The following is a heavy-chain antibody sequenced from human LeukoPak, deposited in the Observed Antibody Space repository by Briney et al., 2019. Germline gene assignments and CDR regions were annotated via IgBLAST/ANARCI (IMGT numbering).Heavy chain of an antibody. D-gene: IGHD4-17*01. Sequence: GESLRLSCAASGFTFSNYAMYWVRQAPGKGLEWVAVISYDGSNRYYADSVKGRFTISRDNSKNTLYLQMNSLRVEDTAVYYCARGPYGDSWGQGTPVTVLS. V-gene: IGHV3-30-3*01. CDR1: GFTFSNYA. CDR2: ISYDGSNR. CDR3: ARGPYGDS. J-gene: IGHJ4*02.